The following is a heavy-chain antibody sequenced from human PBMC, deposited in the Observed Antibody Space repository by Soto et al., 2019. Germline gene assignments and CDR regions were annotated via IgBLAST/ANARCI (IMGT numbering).Heavy chain of an antibody. Sequence: QVQLVESGGGVVQPGRSLRLSCAASGFTFSSYGMHWVRQAPGKGLEWVAVISYDGSNKYYADSVKGRFTISRDNSKNTLYLQMNSLRAEDTAVYYCAKDPESYSYGHNGMDVWGQGTTVTVSS. CDR2: ISYDGSNK. J-gene: IGHJ6*02. CDR3: AKDPESYSYGHNGMDV. D-gene: IGHD5-18*01. V-gene: IGHV3-30*18. CDR1: GFTFSSYG.